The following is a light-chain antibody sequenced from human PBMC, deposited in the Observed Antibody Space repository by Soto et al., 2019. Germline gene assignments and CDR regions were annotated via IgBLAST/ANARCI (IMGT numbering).Light chain of an antibody. V-gene: IGLV2-14*01. Sequence: QSALTQPASVSGSPGQSITISCTGTSSDLGRYNYVSWYQQHPGKAPKLMIYEVSNRPSGVSNRFSASKSGNTASLTISGLQAEDEADYYCTSYTSSTTWVFGGGTKVTVL. CDR1: SSDLGRYNY. CDR2: EVS. CDR3: TSYTSSTTWV. J-gene: IGLJ3*02.